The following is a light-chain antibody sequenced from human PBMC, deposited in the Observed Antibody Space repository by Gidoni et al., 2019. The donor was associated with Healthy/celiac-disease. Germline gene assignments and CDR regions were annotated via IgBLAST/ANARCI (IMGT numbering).Light chain of an antibody. CDR1: QGISNY. CDR3: QKYHSAPFT. V-gene: IGKV1-27*01. CDR2: ASS. J-gene: IGKJ4*01. Sequence: DIQMTQTPSSLSASVGDRVTITCRASQGISNYLAWYQQKPGKVPKLLIYASSTLQSGVPSRFSASGSGTYFTLTLSSLQPEDVATYFCQKYHSAPFTFGGGTKVEIK.